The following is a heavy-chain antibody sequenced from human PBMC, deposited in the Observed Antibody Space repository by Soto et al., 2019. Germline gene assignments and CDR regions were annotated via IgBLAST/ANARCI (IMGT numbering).Heavy chain of an antibody. CDR2: IYYSGST. CDR1: CGSISSGGYY. D-gene: IGHD6-13*01. Sequence: SETPSLTRTVSCGSISSGGYYWSWIRQYPGKGLEWIGYIYYSGSTYYNPSLKSRVTIPVDTSKNQFSLKLSSVTAADTAVYYCARSLAAAVNYFDYWGQGTLVTVSS. V-gene: IGHV4-31*03. J-gene: IGHJ4*02. CDR3: ARSLAAAVNYFDY.